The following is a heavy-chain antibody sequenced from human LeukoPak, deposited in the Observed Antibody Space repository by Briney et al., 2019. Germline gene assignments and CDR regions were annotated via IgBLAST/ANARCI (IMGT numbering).Heavy chain of an antibody. Sequence: AGGSLRLSCAASGFTFSSFGMSWVRQAPGKGLEWISSIGTTGGYIYYADSVKGRFTISRDNANNSLYLQMSSLRAKDTAVYYCARPYYDSSGYLDRGRLIDAFDIWGQGTMVTVSS. J-gene: IGHJ3*02. D-gene: IGHD3-22*01. V-gene: IGHV3-21*01. CDR3: ARPYYDSSGYLDRGRLIDAFDI. CDR1: GFTFSSFG. CDR2: IGTTGGYI.